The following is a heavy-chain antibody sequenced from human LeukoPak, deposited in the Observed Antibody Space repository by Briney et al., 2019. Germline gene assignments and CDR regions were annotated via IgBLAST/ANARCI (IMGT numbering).Heavy chain of an antibody. CDR3: ARVAAGYSVNYFDY. V-gene: IGHV3-48*02. CDR1: EFAFSTYN. Sequence: GGSLRLSCAASEFAFSTYNMNWVRQAPGKGLEWVSYISTGSSTTYYADSVRGRFTISRDNVENSLYLQMNSLRDEDTAVYYCARVAAGYSVNYFDYWGQGTLVTVSS. D-gene: IGHD6-25*01. J-gene: IGHJ4*02. CDR2: ISTGSSTT.